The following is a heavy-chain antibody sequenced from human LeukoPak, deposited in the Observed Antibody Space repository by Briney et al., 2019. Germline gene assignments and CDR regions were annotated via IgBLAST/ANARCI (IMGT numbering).Heavy chain of an antibody. J-gene: IGHJ5*02. CDR2: IYNSGST. V-gene: IGHV4-38-2*01. D-gene: IGHD6-6*01. Sequence: SETLSLTCAVSGYSIGTDYYWGWSRQPPGKGLEWIGSIYNSGSTYYNPSLKSRTTISVDTSKNQFSLKLSSVTAADTAVYYCARNSSSSSPPERYNWFDPWGQGTLVTVSS. CDR3: ARNSSSSSPPERYNWFDP. CDR1: GYSIGTDYY.